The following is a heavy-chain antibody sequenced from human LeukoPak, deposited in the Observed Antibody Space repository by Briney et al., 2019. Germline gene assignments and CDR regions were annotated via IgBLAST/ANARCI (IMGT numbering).Heavy chain of an antibody. Sequence: GGSLRLSCAASGFTFSSYDIHWVRQAPGKGLEWVAFIRYDGSNKYYADSVRGRFTISRDNFKNTLYLQMNSLRAEDTAVYFCAKGSKAVLFTRDHYMDVWGKGTTVTISS. CDR3: AKGSKAVLFTRDHYMDV. D-gene: IGHD6-19*01. CDR2: IRYDGSNK. J-gene: IGHJ6*03. V-gene: IGHV3-30*02. CDR1: GFTFSSYD.